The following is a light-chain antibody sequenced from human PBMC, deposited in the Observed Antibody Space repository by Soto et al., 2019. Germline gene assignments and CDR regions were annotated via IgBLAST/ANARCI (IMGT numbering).Light chain of an antibody. CDR1: ESVSRW. V-gene: IGKV1-5*03. CDR2: QAT. J-gene: IGKJ1*01. CDR3: QQYNAYSQA. Sequence: DIQMTQSPSTLSASVGDRVTITCRASESVSRWLAWYQQKPGRTPKLLIYQATTLETGVPSRFNRSGSGKEYTLTISSLQADGFASYYCQQYNAYSQAFAQGTKVEIK.